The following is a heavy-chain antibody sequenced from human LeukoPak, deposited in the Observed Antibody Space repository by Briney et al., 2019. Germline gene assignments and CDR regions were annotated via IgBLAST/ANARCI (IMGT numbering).Heavy chain of an antibody. Sequence: GGSLRLSCAASGFTFTSCTMSWVRQAPGKGLEWVSDIRGSGENTYYADSVKGRFTISRDNSKNTLYLQTSSLRAEDTAVYYCAKGGSYRVQPYFDYWGQGALVTVSS. J-gene: IGHJ4*02. CDR2: IRGSGENT. V-gene: IGHV3-23*01. CDR1: GFTFTSCT. CDR3: AKGGSYRVQPYFDY. D-gene: IGHD1-1*01.